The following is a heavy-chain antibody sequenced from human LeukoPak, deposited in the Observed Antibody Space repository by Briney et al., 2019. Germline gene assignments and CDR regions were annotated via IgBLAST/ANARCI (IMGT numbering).Heavy chain of an antibody. Sequence: GGSLRLSCAASGFTFNDYAMHWVRQAPGKGLEWVSGIGWNSGSIGYADSVKGRFTISRDNSKNTLYLQMNSLRTEDTAVYYCAKDSRAALVGPYYMDVWGRGTTVTISS. V-gene: IGHV3-9*01. CDR2: IGWNSGSI. D-gene: IGHD6-25*01. J-gene: IGHJ6*03. CDR1: GFTFNDYA. CDR3: AKDSRAALVGPYYMDV.